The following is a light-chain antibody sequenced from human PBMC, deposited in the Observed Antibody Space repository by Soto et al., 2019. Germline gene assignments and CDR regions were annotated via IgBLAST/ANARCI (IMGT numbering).Light chain of an antibody. CDR3: HQCGNSWWT. CDR2: GAS. CDR1: QAVSSTY. J-gene: IGKJ1*01. V-gene: IGKV3-20*01. Sequence: EGVLTQSPNTLSLSPGESATLSCRASQAVSSTYLVWYQQKPGLAPGLLIYGASSRAPGISDRFSGSGSGTDFTLTISRLEPEDFAVYYCHQCGNSWWTFGEGTKV.